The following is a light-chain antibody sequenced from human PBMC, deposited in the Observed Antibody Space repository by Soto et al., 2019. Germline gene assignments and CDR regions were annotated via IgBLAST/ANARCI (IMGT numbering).Light chain of an antibody. CDR1: SSDVGGYNY. V-gene: IGLV2-14*01. Sequence: QSVLTQPASVSGSPGQSITISCTGTSSDVGGYNYVSWYQQYPGKAPKLMIYDVSNRPSGVSNRFSGSKSGNTASLTISGLQAEDEAEYYCSSYSSSSTLVVFGGGTKVTVL. J-gene: IGLJ2*01. CDR2: DVS. CDR3: SSYSSSSTLVV.